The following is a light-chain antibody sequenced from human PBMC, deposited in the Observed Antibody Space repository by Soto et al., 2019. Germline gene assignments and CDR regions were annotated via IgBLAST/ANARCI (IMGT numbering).Light chain of an antibody. CDR1: QGVRGN. Sequence: DIQLTQSPSFLSASVGDRITITCRASQGVRGNLAWYQQKPGKAPKLLISAASSLQSGVPSRFSGSGSGTEFTLTSSCLQPEDFATYYCQQLNDYPLTFGGGTKVEIK. J-gene: IGKJ4*01. CDR3: QQLNDYPLT. CDR2: AAS. V-gene: IGKV1-9*01.